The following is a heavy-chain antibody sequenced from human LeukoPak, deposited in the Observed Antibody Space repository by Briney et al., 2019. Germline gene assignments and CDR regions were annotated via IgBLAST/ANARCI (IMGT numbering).Heavy chain of an antibody. CDR3: ARGRVSSSTWHSTYYYYFYMDV. CDR2: VDHTGST. V-gene: IGHV4-59*01. J-gene: IGHJ6*03. CDR1: DDSITMYY. Sequence: SETLSPTCSVSDDSITMYYWTWIRQPPGKGLEWIGYVDHTGSTNFNPSLNGRVTIFRDTSRNLFSLRLTSVTAADTAVYFCARGRVSSSTWHSTYYYYFYMDVWGKGTTVTVSS. D-gene: IGHD4-11*01.